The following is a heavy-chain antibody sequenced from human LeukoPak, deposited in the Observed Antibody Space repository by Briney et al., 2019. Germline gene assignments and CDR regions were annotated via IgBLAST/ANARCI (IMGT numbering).Heavy chain of an antibody. CDR2: ITTTGNTA. CDR1: GFTFSDYF. J-gene: IGHJ4*02. Sequence: GGSLRLSCAASGFTFSDYFMTWIRQAPGKGLEWISYITTTGNTAFYADSVKGRFTVSRDNAKNSLYLQINSLRAEDTAVYYCARGGYFDWSLEYFDYWGQGTLVTVSS. V-gene: IGHV3-11*04. CDR3: ARGGYFDWSLEYFDY. D-gene: IGHD3-9*01.